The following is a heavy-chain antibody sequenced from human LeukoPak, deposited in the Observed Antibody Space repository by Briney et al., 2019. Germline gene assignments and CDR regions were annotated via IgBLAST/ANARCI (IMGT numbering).Heavy chain of an antibody. CDR3: ARSYGSGSLLDY. Sequence: SVKVSCKASGGTFSSYDISWVRQAPGQGLEWMGRIIPILGIASYAQKFQGRVTMTADKSTSTAYMELSSLRSEDTAVYYCARSYGSGSLLDYWGQGALVTVFS. CDR1: GGTFSSYD. J-gene: IGHJ4*02. D-gene: IGHD3-10*01. V-gene: IGHV1-69*04. CDR2: IIPILGIA.